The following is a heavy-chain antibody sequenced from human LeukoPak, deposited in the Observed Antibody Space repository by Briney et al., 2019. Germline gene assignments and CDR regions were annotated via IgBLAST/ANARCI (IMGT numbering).Heavy chain of an antibody. V-gene: IGHV4-34*01. CDR2: INHSGST. D-gene: IGHD2-2*01. Sequence: PSETLSLTCAVYGGSFSGYYWSWIRQPPGKGLEWIGEINHSGSTNYNPSLKSRVTISVDTSKNQFSLKLSSVTAADTAVYYCARVPLGYCSSTSCYGGDRNWFDPWGQGTLVTVSS. CDR3: ARVPLGYCSSTSCYGGDRNWFDP. J-gene: IGHJ5*02. CDR1: GGSFSGYY.